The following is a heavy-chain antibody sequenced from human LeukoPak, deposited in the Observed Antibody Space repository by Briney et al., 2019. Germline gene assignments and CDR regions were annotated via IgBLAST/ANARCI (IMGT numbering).Heavy chain of an antibody. Sequence: TPSETLSLTCTVSGGSISSSSYYWGWIRQPPGKGLEWIGSIYYSGSTYYNPSLKSQVTISVDTSKNQFSLKLSSVTAADTAVYYCARLSRGYDYFSFDYWGQGTLVTVSS. V-gene: IGHV4-39*01. D-gene: IGHD5-12*01. CDR2: IYYSGST. J-gene: IGHJ4*02. CDR1: GGSISSSSYY. CDR3: ARLSRGYDYFSFDY.